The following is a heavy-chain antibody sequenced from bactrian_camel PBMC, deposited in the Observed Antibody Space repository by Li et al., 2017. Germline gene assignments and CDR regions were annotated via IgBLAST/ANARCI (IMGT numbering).Heavy chain of an antibody. CDR3: TKDTTYYSGGYYYDSFGY. D-gene: IGHD2*01. J-gene: IGHJ6*01. V-gene: IGHV3S1*01. CDR2: AQDRGRT. Sequence: VQLVESGGGSVQTGGSLRLSCAGSGYSTYCMAWFRQAPGKVREWVAGAQDRGRTRYADSVKGRFTISRDNAKNTLYLQLNSLKTEDTAMYYCTKDTTYYSGGYYYDSFGYWGQGTQVTVS. CDR1: GYSTYC.